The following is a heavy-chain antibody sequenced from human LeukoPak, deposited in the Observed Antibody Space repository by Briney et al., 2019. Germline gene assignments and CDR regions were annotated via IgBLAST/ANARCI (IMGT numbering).Heavy chain of an antibody. J-gene: IGHJ4*02. Sequence: SQTLALTCAICGDSVSSNSAAWNWIRQSPSRGLEWVGRTYHRSNWYNDYAESVKSRITISPDTSKKQFSLQLNSVTPEDTAVYYCASGGYGSGSYYVYWGQGTLVTVSS. CDR3: ASGGYGSGSYYVY. CDR2: TYHRSNWYN. CDR1: GDSVSSNSAA. V-gene: IGHV6-1*01. D-gene: IGHD3-10*01.